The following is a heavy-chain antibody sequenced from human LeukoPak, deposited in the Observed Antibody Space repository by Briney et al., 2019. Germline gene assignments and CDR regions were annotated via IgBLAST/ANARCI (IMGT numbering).Heavy chain of an antibody. CDR3: ARAHGDYDAFDI. J-gene: IGHJ3*02. CDR1: GFTFSSYA. Sequence: GGSLRLSCAASGFTFSSYAMSWVRQAPGKGLEWVSAISGSGGSTYYADSVKGRFTISRDNAKNSLYLQMNSLRVEDTAVYYCARAHGDYDAFDIWGQGTMVTVSS. V-gene: IGHV3-23*01. CDR2: ISGSGGST. D-gene: IGHD4-17*01.